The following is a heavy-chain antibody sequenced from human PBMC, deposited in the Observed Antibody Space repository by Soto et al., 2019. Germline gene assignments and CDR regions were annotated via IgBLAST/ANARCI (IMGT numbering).Heavy chain of an antibody. V-gene: IGHV1-18*01. CDR2: ISAYNGNT. CDR1: GYTFTSYG. CDR3: AITFTYSSSSGYDY. Sequence: ASVKVSCKASGYTFTSYGISWVRQAPGQGLEWMGWISAYNGNTNYAQKLQGRVTMTTNTSTSTAYMELRSLRSEDTAVYYCAITFTYSSSSGYDYWGQGTLVTVSS. D-gene: IGHD6-6*01. J-gene: IGHJ4*02.